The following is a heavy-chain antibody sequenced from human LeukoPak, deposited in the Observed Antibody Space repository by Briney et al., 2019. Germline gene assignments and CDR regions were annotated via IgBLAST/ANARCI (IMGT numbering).Heavy chain of an antibody. CDR1: GYTFTDYY. CDR3: ARNPKPLVVVVGATRQFDY. CDR2: INPNSGVI. D-gene: IGHD2-15*01. V-gene: IGHV1-2*02. Sequence: ASVKVSCKASGYTFTDYYIHWVRQAPGQGLEWMGWINPNSGVIKYAQKFQGRVTLTRDTSINTAYMDLSSLRSDDTALYYCARNPKPLVVVVGATRQFDYWGQGTLVTVSS. J-gene: IGHJ4*02.